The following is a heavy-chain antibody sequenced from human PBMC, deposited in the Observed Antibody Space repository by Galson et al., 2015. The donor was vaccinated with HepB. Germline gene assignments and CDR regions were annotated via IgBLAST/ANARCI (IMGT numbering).Heavy chain of an antibody. CDR1: GYTFTGYH. Sequence: SVKVSCKASGYTFTGYHIHWVRQAPGQGLEWMGRVDPNNGVTNYAQKFHGRITVTRDTSINTVYMELNSLISDDTAVYYCARDLDYGGVYGSTWYFDYWGQGTLVTVSS. CDR2: VDPNNGVT. CDR3: ARDLDYGGVYGSTWYFDY. V-gene: IGHV1-2*06. D-gene: IGHD4-23*01. J-gene: IGHJ4*02.